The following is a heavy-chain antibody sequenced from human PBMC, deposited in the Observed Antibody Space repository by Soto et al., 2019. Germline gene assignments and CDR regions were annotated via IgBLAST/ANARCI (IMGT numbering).Heavy chain of an antibody. CDR3: ARVIAAAVNGFDP. CDR2: IYHSGRT. CDR1: SGSISSSNW. V-gene: IGHV4-4*02. Sequence: QVQLQESVPGLVKPSVTLSLTCAVSSGSISSSNWLIWFRHPPGKGLEWIVEIYHSGRTNYNPSLKSRVAISVDTSTNQFSLKLSSVTAADTAMYYCARVIAAAVNGFDPWGQGTLVSVSS. J-gene: IGHJ5*02. D-gene: IGHD6-13*01.